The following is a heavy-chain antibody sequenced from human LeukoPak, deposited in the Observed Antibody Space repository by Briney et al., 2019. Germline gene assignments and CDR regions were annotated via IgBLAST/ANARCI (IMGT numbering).Heavy chain of an antibody. D-gene: IGHD1-14*01. J-gene: IGHJ3*01. Sequence: PGGSLRLSCAASGFTFSNAWMSWVRQAPGKGLEWVGRIKSKTDGGTTDYAAPVKRRSTISRDDSKNTLYLQMNSLKTEDTAVYYCTTDVGPHAYMYDAFDVWGQGTMVTVSS. V-gene: IGHV3-15*01. CDR1: GFTFSNAW. CDR2: IKSKTDGGTT. CDR3: TTDVGPHAYMYDAFDV.